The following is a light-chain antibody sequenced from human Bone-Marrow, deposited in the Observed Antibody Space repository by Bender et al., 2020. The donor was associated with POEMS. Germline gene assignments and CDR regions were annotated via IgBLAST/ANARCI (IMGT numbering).Light chain of an antibody. CDR1: SSDVGRYNY. CDR3: CSYASANTYV. CDR2: DVT. J-gene: IGLJ2*01. Sequence: QSALTQPASVSGSPGQSITFSCTGTSSDVGRYNYVSWHQQHPGKAPKLMIYDVTKRPSGVSNRFSASKAGDTASLTISGLQAEDEADYSCCSYASANTYVFGGGTKLTVL. V-gene: IGLV2-14*03.